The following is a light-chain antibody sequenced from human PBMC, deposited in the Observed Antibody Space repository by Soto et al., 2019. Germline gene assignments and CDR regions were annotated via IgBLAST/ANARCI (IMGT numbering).Light chain of an antibody. CDR3: SSYTSSSTPYV. Sequence: QSVLTQPASVSGSPGQSITFSCTGTSSDVGGYNYVSWYQQHPGKAPKLMIYDVSNRPSGVSNRFSGSKSGNTASLTISGLQAEDEADYYCSSYTSSSTPYVFGTGTKV. CDR2: DVS. V-gene: IGLV2-14*01. J-gene: IGLJ1*01. CDR1: SSDVGGYNY.